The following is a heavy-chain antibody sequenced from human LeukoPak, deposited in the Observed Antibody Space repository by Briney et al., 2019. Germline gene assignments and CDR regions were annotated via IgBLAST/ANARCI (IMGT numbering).Heavy chain of an antibody. CDR1: GFTFSSYE. V-gene: IGHV3-23*01. CDR2: ISGSGGST. D-gene: IGHD3-3*01. CDR3: AKGPPYYDFWSGYYLGDY. J-gene: IGHJ4*02. Sequence: GSLRLSCAASGFTFSSYEMNWVRQAPGKGLEWVSAISGSGGSTYYADSVKGRFTISRDNSKNTLYLQMNSLRAEDTAVYYCAKGPPYYDFWSGYYLGDYWGQGTLVTVSS.